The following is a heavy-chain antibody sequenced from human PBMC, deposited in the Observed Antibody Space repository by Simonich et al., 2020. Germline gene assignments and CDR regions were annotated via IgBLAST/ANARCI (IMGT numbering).Heavy chain of an antibody. CDR3: ARSTTGTTAFDI. V-gene: IGHV1-18*01. D-gene: IGHD1-1*01. CDR1: GYTFTSYG. J-gene: IGHJ3*02. CDR2: ISDYNGNN. Sequence: QVQLVQSGAEVKKPGASVKVSCKASGYTFTSYGISWVRQAPGQGLEWMGWISDYNGNNNDAQKLQGRVTMTTDTTTSTAYMELRSLRSDDTAVYYCARSTTGTTAFDIWGQGTMVTVSS.